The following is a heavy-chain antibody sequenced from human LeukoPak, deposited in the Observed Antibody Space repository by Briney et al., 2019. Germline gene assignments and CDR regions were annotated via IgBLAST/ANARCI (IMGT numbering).Heavy chain of an antibody. V-gene: IGHV3-53*01. J-gene: IGHJ4*02. CDR2: IYSGGST. CDR1: GFTVSSNY. Sequence: GGSLRLSCAASGFTVSSNYMSWVRQAPGKGLEWVSVIYSGGSTYYADSVKGRFTISRDNTKNTLYLQMNSLRAEDTAVYYCARASLYDILTGYYTPYFFDYWGEETLVTVSS. D-gene: IGHD3-9*01. CDR3: ARASLYDILTGYYTPYFFDY.